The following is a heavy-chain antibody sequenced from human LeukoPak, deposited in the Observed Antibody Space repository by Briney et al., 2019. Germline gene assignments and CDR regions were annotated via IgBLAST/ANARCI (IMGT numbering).Heavy chain of an antibody. CDR2: IYHSGST. CDR3: ARSGYSNYAWSPINNWFDP. CDR1: GGSIRSYY. J-gene: IGHJ5*02. D-gene: IGHD4-4*01. Sequence: PSETLSLTCTVSGGSIRSYYWSWIRQPPGKGLEWIGYIYHSGSTYYNPSLKSRVTISVDRSKNQFSLKLSSVTAADTAVYYCARSGYSNYAWSPINNWFDPWGQGTLVTVSS. V-gene: IGHV4-30-2*01.